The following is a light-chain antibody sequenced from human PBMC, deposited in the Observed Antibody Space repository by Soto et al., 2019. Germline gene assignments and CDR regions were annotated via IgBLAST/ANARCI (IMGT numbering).Light chain of an antibody. V-gene: IGKV3-15*01. CDR2: GAS. J-gene: IGKJ5*01. CDR3: QQYNNWPPIT. CDR1: QSVSSN. Sequence: ERVMTQSPATLSVSPGERATLSCRASQSVSSNLAWYQQKPGQAPRLLIYGASTRPTGIPARFSGSGSGTEFTPTISSLQSEDFAVYYCQQYNNWPPITFGQGTRLEIK.